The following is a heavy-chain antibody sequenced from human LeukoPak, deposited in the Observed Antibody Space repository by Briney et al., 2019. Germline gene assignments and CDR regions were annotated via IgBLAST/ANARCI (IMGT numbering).Heavy chain of an antibody. V-gene: IGHV4-59*01. CDR1: GGSISDYY. J-gene: IGHJ4*02. CDR3: ATLLGVEYDY. Sequence: SETLSLTCTVSGGSISDYYWSWIRQPPGKGLEWIGYIYYSGSTNYNPSLKSRVTISVDTSKNQFSLKLSSVTAADTAVYYCATLLGVEYDYWGQGTLVTVSS. D-gene: IGHD2/OR15-2a*01. CDR2: IYYSGST.